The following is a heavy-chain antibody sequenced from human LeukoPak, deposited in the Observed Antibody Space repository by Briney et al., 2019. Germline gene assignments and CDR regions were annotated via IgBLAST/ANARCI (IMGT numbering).Heavy chain of an antibody. CDR2: IIATHGTG. CDR1: GDTFSTYS. V-gene: IGHV1-69*01. D-gene: IGHD1-20*01. J-gene: IGHJ6*03. Sequence: GSSVKVSGKASGDTFSTYSINWVRQAPGQGLEWMGGIIATHGTGNYAQKFQGRLTITADESTAYMELSSLTSEDTAVYYCARGHRYNWNPLYYYMDLWGKGTTVTVSS. CDR3: ARGHRYNWNPLYYYMDL.